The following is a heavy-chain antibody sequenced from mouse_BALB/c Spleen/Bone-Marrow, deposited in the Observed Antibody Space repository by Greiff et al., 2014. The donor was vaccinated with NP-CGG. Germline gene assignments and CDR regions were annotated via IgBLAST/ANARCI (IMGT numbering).Heavy chain of an antibody. D-gene: IGHD3-1*01. Sequence: VQLQQSGTVLARPGAAVEMSCKASGYTFSNYWMHWVKQRPGQGLEWIGTIYPGNSDTTYNQKFKGKAKLTAVTSTSTAYMELSSLTNGDSAVYYCTTLARSDFDYWGQGTLSQSPQ. CDR2: IYPGNSDT. V-gene: IGHV1-5*01. CDR3: TTLARSDFDY. J-gene: IGHJ2*01. CDR1: GYTFSNYW.